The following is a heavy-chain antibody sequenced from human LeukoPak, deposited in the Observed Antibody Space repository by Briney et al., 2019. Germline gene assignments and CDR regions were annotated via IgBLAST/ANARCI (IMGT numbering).Heavy chain of an antibody. D-gene: IGHD3-10*02. Sequence: PSETLSLTCTVSGGSINSFCWSLVRQPPGKGLEWMGYIYTTGTTDYNPSFKSRVTMSADTSKNQLSMELKFLTAADTAVYYCATSYDVKTAPNDLWGQGTLVSVSS. J-gene: IGHJ5*02. CDR1: GGSINSFC. CDR3: ATSYDVKTAPNDL. V-gene: IGHV4-4*08. CDR2: IYTTGTT.